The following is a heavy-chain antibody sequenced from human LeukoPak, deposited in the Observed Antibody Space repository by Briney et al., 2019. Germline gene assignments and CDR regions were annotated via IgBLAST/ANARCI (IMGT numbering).Heavy chain of an antibody. V-gene: IGHV3-21*01. D-gene: IGHD2-15*01. CDR3: ARERPSIVVVVAATLDY. CDR1: GFTFSSYS. Sequence: PVGSLRLSCAAPGFTFSSYSMNWVRQAPGKGLEWVSSISSSSSYIYYADSVKGRFTISRDNAKNSLYLQVNSLRAEDTAVYYCARERPSIVVVVAATLDYWGQGTLVTVSS. CDR2: ISSSSSYI. J-gene: IGHJ4*02.